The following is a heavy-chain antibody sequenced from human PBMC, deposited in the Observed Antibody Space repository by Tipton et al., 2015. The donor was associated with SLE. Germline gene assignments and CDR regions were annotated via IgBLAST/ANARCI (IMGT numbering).Heavy chain of an antibody. CDR3: ARGGGVWVYGDYAFDI. J-gene: IGHJ3*02. CDR1: GGSISSHY. D-gene: IGHD4-17*01. V-gene: IGHV4-59*11. CDR2: IYYSGST. Sequence: TLSLTCTVSGGSISSHYRSWIRQPPGKGLEWIGYIYYSGSTNYNPSLKSRVTISVDTSKNQFSLKLSSVTAADTAVYYCARGGGVWVYGDYAFDIWGQGTMVTVSS.